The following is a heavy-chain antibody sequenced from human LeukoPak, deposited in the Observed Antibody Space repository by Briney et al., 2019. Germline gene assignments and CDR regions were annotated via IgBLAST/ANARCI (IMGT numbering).Heavy chain of an antibody. J-gene: IGHJ6*03. CDR1: GFTFSSYA. Sequence: GGSLRLSCAASGFTFSSYAMSWVRQAPGKGLEWVSVISGSGGSTYYADSVKGRFTISRDNSKNTLYLQMNSLRAEDTAVYYCAKEGGYQPPSSYYYYMDVWGKGTTVTVSS. CDR2: ISGSGGST. CDR3: AKEGGYQPPSSYYYYMDV. V-gene: IGHV3-23*01. D-gene: IGHD2-2*01.